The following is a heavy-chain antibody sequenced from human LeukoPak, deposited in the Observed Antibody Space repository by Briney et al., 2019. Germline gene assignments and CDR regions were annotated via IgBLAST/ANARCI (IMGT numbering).Heavy chain of an antibody. J-gene: IGHJ5*02. CDR3: ARGHKTAASNWFDP. D-gene: IGHD6-13*01. CDR1: GYSISSGYY. CDR2: IYYSGST. Sequence: PSETLSLTCTVSGYSISSGYYWGWIRQPPGKGLEWIGYIYYSGSTNYNPSLKSRVTISVDTSKNQFSLKLSSVTAADTAVYYCARGHKTAASNWFDPWGQGTLVTVSS. V-gene: IGHV4-38-2*02.